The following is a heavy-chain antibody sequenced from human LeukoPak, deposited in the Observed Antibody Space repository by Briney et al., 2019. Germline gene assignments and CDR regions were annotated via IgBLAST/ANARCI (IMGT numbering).Heavy chain of an antibody. Sequence: SGTLSLTCTASGDSINSLDLWSWVRQPPGKGLEWIGEMYLSGTTHSNPSVKSRVTISVDTSKNQSSLKLSSVTAADTAVYYCARHRATYYDILTGYNYYYYGMDVWGQGTTVTVSS. CDR2: MYLSGTT. CDR3: ARHRATYYDILTGYNYYYYGMDV. D-gene: IGHD3-9*01. V-gene: IGHV4-4*02. CDR1: GDSINSLDL. J-gene: IGHJ6*02.